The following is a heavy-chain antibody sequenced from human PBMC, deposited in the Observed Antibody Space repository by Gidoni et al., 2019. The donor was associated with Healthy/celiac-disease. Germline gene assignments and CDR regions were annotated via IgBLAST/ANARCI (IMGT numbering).Heavy chain of an antibody. D-gene: IGHD2-21*01. CDR2: ISSSSSYT. CDR3: ARDRKRGQMVIVDY. CDR1: GLTFSDYY. V-gene: IGHV3-11*06. J-gene: IGHJ4*02. Sequence: QVPLVESGGGLVKPGGSLRLSCPAPGLTFSDYYMSWIRQAPGKGLEWVSYISSSSSYTNYADSVKGRFTISRDNVKNSLYLQMNSRRAEDTAVYYCARDRKRGQMVIVDYWGQGTLVTVSS.